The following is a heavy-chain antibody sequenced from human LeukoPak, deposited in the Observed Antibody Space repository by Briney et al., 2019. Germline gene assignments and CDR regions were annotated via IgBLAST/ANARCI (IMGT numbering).Heavy chain of an antibody. V-gene: IGHV4-30-4*01. Sequence: SQTLSLTCTVSGGSISSGDYYWSWIRQPPGKGLEWIGYIYYGGSTYYNPSLKSRVTISVDTSKNQFSLKLSSVTAADTAVYYCARAHSSSWYEWFDPWGQGTLVTVSS. CDR3: ARAHSSSWYEWFDP. CDR1: GGSISSGDYY. D-gene: IGHD6-13*01. CDR2: IYYGGST. J-gene: IGHJ5*02.